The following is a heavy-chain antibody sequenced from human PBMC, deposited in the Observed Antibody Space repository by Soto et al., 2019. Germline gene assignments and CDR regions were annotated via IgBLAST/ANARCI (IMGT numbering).Heavy chain of an antibody. Sequence: ASVKVSCRAAGYTFRSYGISWVRQAPGQGLEWMGWISAYNGNTNYAQKLQGRVTMTTDTSTSTAYMELRSLRSDDTAVYYCARGRALGVTTHFDYWGQGTLVTVSS. CDR2: ISAYNGNT. V-gene: IGHV1-18*01. J-gene: IGHJ4*02. CDR1: GYTFRSYG. D-gene: IGHD3-3*01. CDR3: ARGRALGVTTHFDY.